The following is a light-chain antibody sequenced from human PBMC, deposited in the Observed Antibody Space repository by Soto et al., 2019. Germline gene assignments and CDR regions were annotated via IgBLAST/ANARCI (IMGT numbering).Light chain of an antibody. CDR1: QTVSSN. CDR3: QQYGSSPPIT. CDR2: GAS. J-gene: IGKJ5*01. V-gene: IGKV3-20*01. Sequence: DIVIKQSPATLSVSPGETASLSFRSSQTVSSNLAWYHQKPGQAPRLLIYGASSRATGIPDRFSGSGSGTDFTLTISRLEPEDFAVYYCQQYGSSPPITFGQGTRLEIK.